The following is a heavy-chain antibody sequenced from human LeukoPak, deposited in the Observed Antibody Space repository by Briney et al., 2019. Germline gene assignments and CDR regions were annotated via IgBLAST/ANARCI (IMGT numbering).Heavy chain of an antibody. J-gene: IGHJ4*02. Sequence: SVKVSCKASGGTFSSYTISWVRQAPGQGLERMGRIIPILGIANYAQKFQGRVTITADKSTSTAYMELSSLRSEDTAVYYCASGYYDSSGYYYYFDYWGQGTLVTVST. CDR1: GGTFSSYT. V-gene: IGHV1-69*02. D-gene: IGHD3-22*01. CDR3: ASGYYDSSGYYYYFDY. CDR2: IIPILGIA.